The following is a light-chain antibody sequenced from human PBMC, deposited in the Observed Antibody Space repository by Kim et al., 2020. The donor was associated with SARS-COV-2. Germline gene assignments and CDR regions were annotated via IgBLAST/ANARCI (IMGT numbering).Light chain of an antibody. CDR1: RANNGTNT. V-gene: IGLV1-44*01. Sequence: VSISCSGGRANNGTNTVSRYQRLPRTAPELLRYDDRERPSGVPDRFLGSGASTSASLAINGLQSGDEADYYCAAWDDSLNGPWVFGGGTQLTVL. CDR3: AAWDDSLNGPWV. CDR2: DDR. J-gene: IGLJ3*02.